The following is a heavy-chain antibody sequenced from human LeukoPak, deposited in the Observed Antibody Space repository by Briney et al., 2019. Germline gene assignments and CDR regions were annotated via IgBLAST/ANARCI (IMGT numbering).Heavy chain of an antibody. CDR1: GSTFSSYS. CDR2: ISSSSSTI. Sequence: GSLRLSCAASGSTFSSYSMNWVRQAQGKGLKWVPYISSSSSTIYYTDSVKGRFTISRDNSKNTLYLQMNSLRAEDTAVYYCAKDRDFWSGYPTYAFDIWGQGTMVTVSS. V-gene: IGHV3-48*01. J-gene: IGHJ3*02. D-gene: IGHD3-3*01. CDR3: AKDRDFWSGYPTYAFDI.